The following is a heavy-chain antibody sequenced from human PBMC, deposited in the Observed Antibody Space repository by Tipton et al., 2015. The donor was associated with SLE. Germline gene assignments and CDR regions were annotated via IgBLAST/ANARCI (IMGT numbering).Heavy chain of an antibody. CDR2: IYYSGST. CDR3: ARTNQMATSSYYFDY. CDR1: GGSISSSNYY. J-gene: IGHJ4*02. D-gene: IGHD5-24*01. Sequence: TLSLTCTVSGGSISSSNYYWGWIRQPPGKGLEWIGSIYYSGSTYYNTSLKSRVTISVDTSKNQFSLKLCSVTAADTAVYYCARTNQMATSSYYFDYRGLGTPVTVSS. V-gene: IGHV4-39*07.